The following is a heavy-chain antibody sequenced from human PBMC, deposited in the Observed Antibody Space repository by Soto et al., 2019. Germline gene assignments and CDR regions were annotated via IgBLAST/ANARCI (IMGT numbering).Heavy chain of an antibody. CDR1: GGSISSGGYS. Sequence: SETLSLTCAVSGGSISSGGYSWSWIRQPPGKGLEWIGYIYHSGSTYYNPSLKSRVTISVDRSKNQFSLKLSSVTAADTAVYYCARLAMVFDYWSQGTLVTVSS. D-gene: IGHD5-18*01. CDR3: ARLAMVFDY. J-gene: IGHJ4*02. V-gene: IGHV4-30-2*01. CDR2: IYHSGST.